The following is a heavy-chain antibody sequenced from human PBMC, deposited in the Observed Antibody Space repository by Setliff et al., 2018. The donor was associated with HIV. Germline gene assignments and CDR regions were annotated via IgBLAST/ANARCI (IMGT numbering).Heavy chain of an antibody. J-gene: IGHJ4*02. CDR3: ARHEITMVRGVTIKAGYSFDY. CDR2: IYYSGST. V-gene: IGHV4-31*03. Sequence: PSETLSLTCTVSGGSISSGGYYWSWIRQHPGKGLEWIGYIYYSGSTYYNPSLKSRVTISVDTSKNQFSLKLRSVTAADTAVYYCARHEITMVRGVTIKAGYSFDYWGQGALVTVSS. D-gene: IGHD3-10*01. CDR1: GGSISSGGYY.